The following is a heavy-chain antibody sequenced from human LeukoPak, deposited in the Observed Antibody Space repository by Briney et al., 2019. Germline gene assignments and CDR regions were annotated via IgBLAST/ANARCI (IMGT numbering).Heavy chain of an antibody. V-gene: IGHV1-3*01. J-gene: IGHJ1*01. CDR2: INAGNGNT. CDR3: ARESGKFAFGVQH. D-gene: IGHD3-10*01. Sequence: ASVKVSCKASGYTFTSYAMHWVRQAPGQRLEWMGWINAGNGNTKYSQKFQGRVTITRDTSASTAYMELSSLRSEDTAVYYCARESGKFAFGVQHWGQGTLVTVSS. CDR1: GYTFTSYA.